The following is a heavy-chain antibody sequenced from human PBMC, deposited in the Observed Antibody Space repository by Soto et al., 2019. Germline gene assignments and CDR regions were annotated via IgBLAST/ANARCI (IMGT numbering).Heavy chain of an antibody. V-gene: IGHV4-31*03. CDR2: IYYSGST. CDR3: ARGSSGYFSFFDY. Sequence: PSETLSLTCTVSGGSISSCGYYWSWIRQHPGKGLEWIGYIYYSGSTYYNPSLKSRVTISVDTSKNQFSLKLSSVTAADTAVYYCARGSSGYFSFFDYWGQGTLVTVSS. D-gene: IGHD3-22*01. J-gene: IGHJ4*02. CDR1: GGSISSCGYY.